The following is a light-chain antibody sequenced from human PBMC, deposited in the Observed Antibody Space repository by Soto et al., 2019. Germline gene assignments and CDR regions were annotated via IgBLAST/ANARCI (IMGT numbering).Light chain of an antibody. CDR1: QSVSSY. CDR3: QQYGSSIT. CDR2: DAS. V-gene: IGKV3-20*01. J-gene: IGKJ1*01. Sequence: EIVLTQSPATLSLSPGERATLSCRASQSVSSYLAWYQQKPGQAPRLLIYDASNRATGIPDRFSGSGSGTDFTLTISRLEPEDFAVYYCQQYGSSITFGQGTKVDI.